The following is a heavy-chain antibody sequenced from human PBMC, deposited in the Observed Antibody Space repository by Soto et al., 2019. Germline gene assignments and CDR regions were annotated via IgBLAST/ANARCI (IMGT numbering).Heavy chain of an antibody. V-gene: IGHV4-31*03. CDR1: GGSISSGGYY. Sequence: SETLSLTCTVSGGSISSGGYYWSWIRQHPGKGLEWIGYIYYSGSTYYNPSLKSRVTISVDTSKNQFSLKLSSVTAADTAVYYCARAAHYRSPFRWFDPWGQGTLVTVSS. CDR2: IYYSGST. D-gene: IGHD6-13*01. J-gene: IGHJ5*02. CDR3: ARAAHYRSPFRWFDP.